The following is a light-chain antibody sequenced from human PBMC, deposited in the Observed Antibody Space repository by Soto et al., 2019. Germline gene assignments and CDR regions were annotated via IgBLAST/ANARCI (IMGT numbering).Light chain of an antibody. V-gene: IGLV1-44*01. J-gene: IGLJ2*01. Sequence: SVLTQPPSASGTPGQRVTISCSGSSSNIGSNTVNWYQQLPGTAPKLLIYSNNQRPSGVPDRFSGSKSGTSASLAISGLQSEDEADYYCAAWDDSLNEEVFGGGTKLTVL. CDR1: SSNIGSNT. CDR3: AAWDDSLNEEV. CDR2: SNN.